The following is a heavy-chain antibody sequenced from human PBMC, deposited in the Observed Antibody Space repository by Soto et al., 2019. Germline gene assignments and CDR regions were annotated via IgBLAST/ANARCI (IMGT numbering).Heavy chain of an antibody. Sequence: QVQLVQSGAEVKKPGSSVKVSCTASGGTFSSYAISWVRQAPGQGLEWMGGIIPIFGTANYAQKFQGRVTITADESTSTAYMELSSLRSEDTAVYYCAAIAAAGSRPFDYWGQGTLVSVSS. CDR1: GGTFSSYA. CDR3: AAIAAAGSRPFDY. V-gene: IGHV1-69*01. D-gene: IGHD6-13*01. CDR2: IIPIFGTA. J-gene: IGHJ4*02.